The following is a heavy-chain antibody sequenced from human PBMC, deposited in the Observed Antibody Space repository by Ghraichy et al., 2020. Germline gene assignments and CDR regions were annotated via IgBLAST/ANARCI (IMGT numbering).Heavy chain of an antibody. D-gene: IGHD3-22*01. J-gene: IGHJ4*02. V-gene: IGHV4-59*01. CDR3: ARGPPVPGGIWYDSSGSGFDY. Sequence: SETLSLTCTVSGGSISSYYWSWIRQPPGKGLEWIGYIYYSGSTNYNPSLKSRVTISVDTSKNQFSLKLSSVTAADTAVYYCARGPPVPGGIWYDSSGSGFDYWGQGTLVTVSS. CDR1: GGSISSYY. CDR2: IYYSGST.